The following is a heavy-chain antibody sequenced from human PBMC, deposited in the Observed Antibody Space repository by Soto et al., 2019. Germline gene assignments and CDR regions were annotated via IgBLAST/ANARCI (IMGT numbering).Heavy chain of an antibody. V-gene: IGHV4-34*01. CDR2: INHSGST. CDR1: GGSFSGYY. Sequence: SETLSLTCAVYGGSFSGYYWSWIRQPPGKGLEWIGEINHSGSTNYNPSLKSRVTISVDTSKNQFSLKLSSVTAADTAVYYCAGEYYYDSSGYFYWGQGTLVTVS. J-gene: IGHJ4*02. CDR3: AGEYYYDSSGYFY. D-gene: IGHD3-22*01.